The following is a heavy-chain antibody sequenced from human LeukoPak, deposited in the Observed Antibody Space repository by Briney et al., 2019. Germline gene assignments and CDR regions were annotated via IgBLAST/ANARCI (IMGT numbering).Heavy chain of an antibody. J-gene: IGHJ4*02. CDR2: IYYTGNT. V-gene: IGHV4-39*01. CDR1: GDSISRNTYY. Sequence: SETLSLTCTVSGDSISRNTYYWGWIRQPPGKGMEWIGTIYYTGNTYYNPSLKSRVTISVDTSKSQFSLKLTSVTAADTAVYYCASLPLWFGELSHFDYWGQGNLVTVSS. CDR3: ASLPLWFGELSHFDY. D-gene: IGHD3-10*01.